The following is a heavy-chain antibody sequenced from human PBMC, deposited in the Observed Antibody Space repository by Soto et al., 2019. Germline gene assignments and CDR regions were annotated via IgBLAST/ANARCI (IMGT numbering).Heavy chain of an antibody. CDR1: GFTFSSYW. Sequence: GGSLRLSCAASGFTFSSYWMSWVRQAPGKGLEWVANIKQDGSEKYYVDSVKGRFTISRHNAKNSLCLQMNSLRAEDTAVYYCARTFLSGYQGYWGQGTLVTVSS. CDR3: ARTFLSGYQGY. J-gene: IGHJ4*02. D-gene: IGHD3-3*01. V-gene: IGHV3-7*03. CDR2: IKQDGSEK.